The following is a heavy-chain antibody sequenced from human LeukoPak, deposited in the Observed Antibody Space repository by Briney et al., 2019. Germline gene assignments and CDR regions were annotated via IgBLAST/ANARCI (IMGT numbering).Heavy chain of an antibody. CDR3: ARDRYGSGSYVGYYYGMDV. V-gene: IGHV5-51*01. Sequence: GESLKISCKGSGYSFTSYWIGWVRQVPGKGLEWMGIIYPGDSDTRYSPSFQGQVTISADKSISTAYLQWSSLKASDTAMYYCARDRYGSGSYVGYYYGMDVWGKGTTVTVSS. CDR1: GYSFTSYW. D-gene: IGHD3-10*01. J-gene: IGHJ6*04. CDR2: IYPGDSDT.